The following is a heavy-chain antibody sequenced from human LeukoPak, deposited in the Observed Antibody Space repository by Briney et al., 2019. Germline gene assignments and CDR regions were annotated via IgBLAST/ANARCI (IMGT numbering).Heavy chain of an antibody. CDR1: GGTFSSYA. D-gene: IGHD4-17*01. CDR3: ARGRYGDYLDY. J-gene: IGHJ4*02. Sequence: ASVKVSCKASGGTFSSYAISWVRQAPGQGLEWMGGIIPIFGTANYAQKFQGRATITADKSTSTAYMELSSLRSEDTAVYYCARGRYGDYLDYWGQGTLVTVSS. CDR2: IIPIFGTA. V-gene: IGHV1-69*06.